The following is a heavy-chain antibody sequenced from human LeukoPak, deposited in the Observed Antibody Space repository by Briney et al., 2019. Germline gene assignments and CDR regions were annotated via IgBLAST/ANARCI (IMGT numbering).Heavy chain of an antibody. D-gene: IGHD2/OR15-2a*01. Sequence: PGGSLRLACSASGFTFSGYAMSWVRQAPGKGLEWVSCISGDGGRTFDADSVKGRFTISRDNSKNTLYLQVNSLRAEDTAMYYCARNILFAFDIWGQGTMVTVSS. V-gene: IGHV3-23*01. CDR2: ISGDGGRT. J-gene: IGHJ3*02. CDR1: GFTFSGYA. CDR3: ARNILFAFDI.